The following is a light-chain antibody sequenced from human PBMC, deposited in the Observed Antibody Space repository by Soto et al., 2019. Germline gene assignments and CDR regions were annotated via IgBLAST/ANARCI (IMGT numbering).Light chain of an antibody. CDR2: DTS. J-gene: IGKJ4*01. V-gene: IGKV3-15*01. CDR3: QHYVTWPLA. CDR1: RGIGST. Sequence: EVVMTQSPATLSVSPGERATLSCRASRGIGSTLAWYQQKPGQTPRLLIYDTSTMATGVPGRFIGSRSGTEFTLIFTSLQSEDFAIYYCQHYVTWPLAFGGGTRVENK.